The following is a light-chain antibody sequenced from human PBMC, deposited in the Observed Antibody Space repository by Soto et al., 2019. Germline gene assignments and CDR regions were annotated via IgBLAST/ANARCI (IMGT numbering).Light chain of an antibody. J-gene: IGKJ1*01. CDR3: QQSYSTPWT. V-gene: IGKV1-39*01. Sequence: DIQMTQSPSSLSSSVGDIFTITCRASQSISSYLNWYQQKPGKAPKLLIYAASSLQSGVPSRFSGSGSGTDFTLTISSLQPEDFATYYCQQSYSTPWTFGQGTKVDI. CDR1: QSISSY. CDR2: AAS.